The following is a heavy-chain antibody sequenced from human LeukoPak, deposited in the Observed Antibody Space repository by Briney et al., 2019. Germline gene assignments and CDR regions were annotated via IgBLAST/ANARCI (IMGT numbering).Heavy chain of an antibody. J-gene: IGHJ5*02. Sequence: MTSETLSLTCTVSGGSISTYYWSWIRQPAGKGLEWIGRIYTSGSTNYNPSLKSRVTMSVDTSKNQFSLKLSSVTAADTAVYYCARNFQAESSSWFNNWFDPWGQGTLVTVSS. CDR1: GGSISTYY. CDR2: IYTSGST. CDR3: ARNFQAESSSWFNNWFDP. V-gene: IGHV4-4*07. D-gene: IGHD6-13*01.